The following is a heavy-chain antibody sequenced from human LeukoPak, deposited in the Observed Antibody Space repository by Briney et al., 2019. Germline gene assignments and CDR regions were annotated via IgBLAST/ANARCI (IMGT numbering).Heavy chain of an antibody. Sequence: GASVKVSCKASGYTFTSYGISWVRQAPGQGLEWMGWISAYNGNTNYAQKLQGRVTMTTDTSTSTAYMELRSLRSDDTAAYYCARPGDYYDSSGYYYWGPGTLVTVSS. J-gene: IGHJ4*02. CDR1: GYTFTSYG. D-gene: IGHD3-22*01. CDR3: ARPGDYYDSSGYYY. CDR2: ISAYNGNT. V-gene: IGHV1-18*01.